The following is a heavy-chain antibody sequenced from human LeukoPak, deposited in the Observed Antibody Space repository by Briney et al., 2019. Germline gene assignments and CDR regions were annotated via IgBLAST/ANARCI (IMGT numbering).Heavy chain of an antibody. V-gene: IGHV1-8*03. J-gene: IGHJ3*02. Sequence: ASVKVSCKASGYTFTSYDINWVRQATGQGLEWMGWINPNSGNTGYAQKFQGRVTITRNTSISTAYMELSSLRSADTAVYYCARVYCSSNSCWDAFDIWGQGTMVTVSS. CDR2: INPNSGNT. CDR3: ARVYCSSNSCWDAFDI. D-gene: IGHD2-2*01. CDR1: GYTFTSYD.